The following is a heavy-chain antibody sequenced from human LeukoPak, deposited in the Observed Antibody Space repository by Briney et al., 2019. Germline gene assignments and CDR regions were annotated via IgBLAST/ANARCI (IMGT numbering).Heavy chain of an antibody. Sequence: GGSLRLSCAASGFTFSRYAMSWVRQAPGKGLEWVSGISGSGSGVNTYYADSVKGRFTVSRDNSKNTMYLQMNGLRAEDTAVYYCAKGYSSACYDGCDYWGQGTLVTVSS. D-gene: IGHD6-19*01. J-gene: IGHJ4*02. CDR2: ISGSGSGVNT. CDR1: GFTFSRYA. V-gene: IGHV3-23*01. CDR3: AKGYSSACYDGCDY.